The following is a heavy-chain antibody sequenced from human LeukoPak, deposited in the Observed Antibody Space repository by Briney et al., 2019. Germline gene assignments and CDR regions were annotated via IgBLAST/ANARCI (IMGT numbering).Heavy chain of an antibody. J-gene: IGHJ4*02. Sequence: SETLSLTCAVYGGSFSDYYWSWIRQPPGKGLEWIGEINHSGSTNYNPSLESRVTISVDTSKSQFSLKLNSVTAADTAVYYCARGGYTYGYGYWGQRTLVTVSP. D-gene: IGHD5-18*01. CDR1: GGSFSDYY. CDR2: INHSGST. V-gene: IGHV4-34*01. CDR3: ARGGYTYGYGY.